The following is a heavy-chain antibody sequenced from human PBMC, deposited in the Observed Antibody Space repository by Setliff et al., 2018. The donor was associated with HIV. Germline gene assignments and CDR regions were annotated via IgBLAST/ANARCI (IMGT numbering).Heavy chain of an antibody. CDR3: ARGGVAGGYFDS. CDR1: GYTFSSYA. D-gene: IGHD3-10*01. Sequence: SVKVSCKVSGYTFSSYAINWVRQAPGQGLEWMGGIIATAGATSYSQNFQDRFTVTTDESTGTTYMELSSLRSEDTAVYYCARGGVAGGYFDSWGQGTLVTVSS. J-gene: IGHJ4*02. CDR2: IIATAGAT. V-gene: IGHV1-69*05.